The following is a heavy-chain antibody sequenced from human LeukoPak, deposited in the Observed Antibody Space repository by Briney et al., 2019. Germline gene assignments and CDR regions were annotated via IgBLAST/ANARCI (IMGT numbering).Heavy chain of an antibody. CDR1: GFTVSSDY. CDR3: AKDKEWELQSLDY. J-gene: IGHJ4*02. V-gene: IGHV3-53*01. Sequence: GGSLRLSCAASGFTVSSDYMSWVRQAPGKGLEWVSVIYAGGTTYYADFVKGRFTISRDKSKNTLYLQMNSLRAEDTAVYYCAKDKEWELQSLDYWGQGTLVTVSS. CDR2: IYAGGTT. D-gene: IGHD1-26*01.